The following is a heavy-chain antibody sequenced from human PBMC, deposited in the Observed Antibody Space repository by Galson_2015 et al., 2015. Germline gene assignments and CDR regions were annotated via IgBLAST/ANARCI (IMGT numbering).Heavy chain of an antibody. D-gene: IGHD5/OR15-5a*01. CDR1: GGTFSSYA. V-gene: IGHV1-2*02. Sequence: SVKVSCKASGGTFSSYAISWVRQAPGQGLEWMGGIIPNSGGTNYAQKFQGRVTMTRDTSISTAYMELSRLRSDDTAVYYCASANLRGEYFQHWGQGTLVTVSS. CDR2: IIPNSGGT. CDR3: ASANLRGEYFQH. J-gene: IGHJ1*01.